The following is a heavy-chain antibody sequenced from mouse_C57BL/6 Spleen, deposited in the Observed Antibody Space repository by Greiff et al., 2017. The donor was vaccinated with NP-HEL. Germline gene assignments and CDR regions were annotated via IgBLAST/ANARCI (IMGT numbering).Heavy chain of an antibody. J-gene: IGHJ2*01. CDR1: GYTFTDYE. V-gene: IGHV1-15*01. D-gene: IGHD2-4*01. Sequence: VQGVESGAELVRPGASVTLSCTASGYTFTDYEMPWVQQTPVHGLEWIGAIDPETGGTAYTQKFQGKAILTADKSSSTAYMELRSLTSEDSAVDYCTRTGVYDYDGDYWGKGTTLTVSS. CDR3: TRTGVYDYDGDY. CDR2: IDPETGGT.